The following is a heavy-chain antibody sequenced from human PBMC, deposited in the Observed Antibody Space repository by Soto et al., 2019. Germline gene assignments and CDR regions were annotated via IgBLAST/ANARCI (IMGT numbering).Heavy chain of an antibody. D-gene: IGHD1-26*01. CDR2: IDPSDSYT. CDR1: GYSFTSYW. Sequence: EVQLVQSGAEVKKPGESLRISCKGSGYSFTSYWISWVRQMPGKGLEWMGRIDPSDSYTNYSPSFQGHVTISADKSISTAYLQWSSLKASDTAMYYCARHVSGSYYDPEGLFDYWGQGTLVTVSS. CDR3: ARHVSGSYYDPEGLFDY. V-gene: IGHV5-10-1*03. J-gene: IGHJ4*02.